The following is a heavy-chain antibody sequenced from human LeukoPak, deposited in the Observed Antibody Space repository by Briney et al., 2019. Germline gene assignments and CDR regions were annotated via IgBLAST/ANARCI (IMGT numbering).Heavy chain of an antibody. J-gene: IGHJ4*02. D-gene: IGHD3-10*01. CDR1: GYSFTSYW. CDR3: ARQDPAGEYYFDH. V-gene: IGHV5-51*01. Sequence: GESLKISRKGSGYSFTSYWIGWVRQMPGKGLEWMGIIYPGDSDTRYSPSFQGQVTIPADKSISTAYLQWSSLKASDAAMYYCARQDPAGEYYFDHWGQGTLVTVST. CDR2: IYPGDSDT.